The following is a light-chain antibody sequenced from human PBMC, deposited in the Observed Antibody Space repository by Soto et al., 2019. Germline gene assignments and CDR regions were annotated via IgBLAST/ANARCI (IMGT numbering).Light chain of an antibody. J-gene: IGKJ4*01. CDR1: QDISNY. V-gene: IGKV1-33*01. Sequence: DIQMTQSPSSLSASVGDRVTITCQASQDISNYLNWYQQKPGKAPKLLIYDASNLETGVPSRFSGSGSGTDFTCTISSLQPEDIATYYCHQYDNFPLTFGGGTKVEIK. CDR3: HQYDNFPLT. CDR2: DAS.